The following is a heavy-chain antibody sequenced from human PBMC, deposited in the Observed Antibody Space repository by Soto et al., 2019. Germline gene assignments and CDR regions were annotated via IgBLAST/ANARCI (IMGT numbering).Heavy chain of an antibody. CDR1: GGTFSSYA. Sequence: SVKVSCKASGGTFSSYAISWVRQAPGQGLEWMGGIIPIFGTANYAQKFQGRVTITADKSTSTAYMELSSLRSEDTAVYYCARKHSVTTNYYYYGMDVWGQGTKVTVSS. J-gene: IGHJ6*02. D-gene: IGHD4-17*01. CDR2: IIPIFGTA. V-gene: IGHV1-69*06. CDR3: ARKHSVTTNYYYYGMDV.